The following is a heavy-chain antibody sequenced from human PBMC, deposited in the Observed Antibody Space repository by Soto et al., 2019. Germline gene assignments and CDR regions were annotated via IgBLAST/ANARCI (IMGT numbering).Heavy chain of an antibody. CDR3: ARGTRSFDY. Sequence: EASVKVSCKASGYTFTTYDINWVRQATGQGLEWMGWMNPNSGNTGYAPKFQGRVTMTRNTSISTAYMELSSLRSDDTAAYYCARGTRSFDYWGQGTLVTVSS. J-gene: IGHJ4*02. CDR2: MNPNSGNT. V-gene: IGHV1-8*01. CDR1: GYTFTTYD.